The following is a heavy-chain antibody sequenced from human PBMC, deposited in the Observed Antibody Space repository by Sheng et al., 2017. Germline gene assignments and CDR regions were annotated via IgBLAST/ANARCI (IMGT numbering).Heavy chain of an antibody. J-gene: IGHJ6*02. V-gene: IGHV1-18*01. Sequence: QFRLVQSGGEVKKPGASVKVSCKASGYTFTNYGINWVRQAPGQGLEWMGWISTSNSNTKYAQRLHGRITMTTDPSTSTAYMELRSLRSDDTAVYYCARGGGGYNRDDGMDVWGQGDHGHRLL. CDR1: GYTFTNYG. CDR3: ARGGGGYNRDDGMDV. D-gene: IGHD5-12*01. CDR2: ISTSNSNT.